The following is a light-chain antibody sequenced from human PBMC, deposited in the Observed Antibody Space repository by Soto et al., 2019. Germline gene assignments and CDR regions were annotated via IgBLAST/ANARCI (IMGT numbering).Light chain of an antibody. CDR1: NIGRKS. CDR3: QVWDSSSHRGVV. J-gene: IGLJ2*01. Sequence: SYELTQSPSVSVAPGKTARISCGGDNIGRKSVHWYQQRPGQAPVLVIYYDTDRPSGIPERFSGSNSGSTATLTISRVEAGDEADYYCQVWDSSSHRGVVFGGGTKLTVL. V-gene: IGLV3-21*04. CDR2: YDT.